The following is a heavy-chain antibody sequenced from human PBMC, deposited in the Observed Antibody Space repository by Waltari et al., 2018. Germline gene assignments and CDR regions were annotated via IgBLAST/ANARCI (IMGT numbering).Heavy chain of an antibody. V-gene: IGHV4-61*02. CDR1: GASISSGTYY. D-gene: IGHD5-18*01. CDR3: ARGIANGGYGAVDY. Sequence: QVHLQESGPGLVRPSQTLSLTCNVSGASISSGTYYWNWIRPPAGKGPEGIGLIHISGSTNYSPSLKSRVTISVDTSNNQFSLKLTSVTAADTAVYYCARGIANGGYGAVDYWGQGRLVTVSS. J-gene: IGHJ4*02. CDR2: IHISGST.